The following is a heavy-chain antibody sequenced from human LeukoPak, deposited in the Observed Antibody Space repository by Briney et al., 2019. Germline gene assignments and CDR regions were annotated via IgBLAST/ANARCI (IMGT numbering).Heavy chain of an antibody. CDR2: INWNGGST. J-gene: IGHJ5*02. Sequence: GGSLRLSCAASGFTFDDCGMSWVRQAPGKGLEWVSGINWNGGSTGYADSVKGRSTISRDNAKNSLYLQMNSLRAEDTALYYCARSIAVAGMQVWFDPWGQGTLVTVSS. CDR3: ARSIAVAGMQVWFDP. V-gene: IGHV3-20*04. D-gene: IGHD6-19*01. CDR1: GFTFDDCG.